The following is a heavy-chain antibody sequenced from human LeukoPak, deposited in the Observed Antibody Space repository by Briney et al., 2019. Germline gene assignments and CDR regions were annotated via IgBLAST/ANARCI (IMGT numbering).Heavy chain of an antibody. CDR1: GFTFSSYE. Sequence: PGGSLRLSCAASGFTFSSYEMNWVRQAPGKGLEWVSYISSSGSTIYYADSVEGRFTISRDNAKNSLYLQMNSLRAEDTAVYYCASQKGRIAVAVDYWGQGTLATVSS. V-gene: IGHV3-48*03. CDR2: ISSSGSTI. D-gene: IGHD6-19*01. J-gene: IGHJ4*02. CDR3: ASQKGRIAVAVDY.